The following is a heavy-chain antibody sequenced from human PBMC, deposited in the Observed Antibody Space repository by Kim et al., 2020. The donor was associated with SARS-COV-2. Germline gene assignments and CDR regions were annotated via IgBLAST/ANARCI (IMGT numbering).Heavy chain of an antibody. Sequence: SETLSLTCTVSGYSISSGYYWGWIRQPPGKGLEWIGSIYHSGSTYYNPSLKSRVTISVDTSKNQFSLKLSSVTAADTAVYYCARRVGDYDFWGGYPSWF. CDR3: ARRVGDYDFWGGYPSWF. J-gene: IGHJ5*01. V-gene: IGHV4-38-2*02. CDR2: IYHSGST. CDR1: GYSISSGYY. D-gene: IGHD3-3*01.